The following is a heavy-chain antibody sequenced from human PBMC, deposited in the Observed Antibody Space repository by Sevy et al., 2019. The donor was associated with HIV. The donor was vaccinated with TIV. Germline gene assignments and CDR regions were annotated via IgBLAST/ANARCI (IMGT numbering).Heavy chain of an antibody. V-gene: IGHV3-48*03. CDR3: AREDNGSGDV. D-gene: IGHD1-1*01. CDR2: ISASGNTI. Sequence: GGSLRLSCAASGFTFSSYEMNWVRQAPGKGLEWVSFISASGNTIYYADSVQGRFTFSRDNAKNSLYLPMNSLRAEDTAVYYCAREDNGSGDVWGKGTTVTVSS. J-gene: IGHJ6*04. CDR1: GFTFSSYE.